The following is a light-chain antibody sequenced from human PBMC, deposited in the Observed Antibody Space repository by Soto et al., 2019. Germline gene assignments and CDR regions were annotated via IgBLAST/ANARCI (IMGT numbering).Light chain of an antibody. J-gene: IGKJ2*01. CDR2: DAS. Sequence: EVDLTQSPGSLSLSPGDRATLSCRASQTVSSRFLAWFQQRPGQAPRLLIYDASTRAAGIPDRFSGSGAGRDFILPISRLEPEDFAVYSCQQYGSSPRTFGQGTKLEIK. CDR1: QTVSSRF. V-gene: IGKV3-20*01. CDR3: QQYGSSPRT.